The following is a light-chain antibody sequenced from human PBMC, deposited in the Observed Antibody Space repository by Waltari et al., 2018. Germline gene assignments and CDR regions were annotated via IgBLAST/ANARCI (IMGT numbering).Light chain of an antibody. Sequence: DIQMTQSPSSLSASVGDRVTITCRASQSISNYLNWYQQKRGKAPKLLIYAASSLQSGVPSRFSVSGSGTDFTLTISSLQPEDFATYYCQQSYSTTITFGQGTRLEIK. V-gene: IGKV1-39*01. CDR3: QQSYSTTIT. CDR2: AAS. J-gene: IGKJ5*01. CDR1: QSISNY.